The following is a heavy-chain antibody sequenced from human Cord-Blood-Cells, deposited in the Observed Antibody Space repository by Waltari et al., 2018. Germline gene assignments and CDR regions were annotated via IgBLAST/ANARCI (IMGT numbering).Heavy chain of an antibody. V-gene: IGHV1-2*04. CDR2: INPNSGGT. CDR3: ARDSLIAVAGTEAFDI. Sequence: QVQLVQSGAEVKKLGASVKVSCKSSGYTLTASSMHWVRQAPGQGLEWTGGINPNSGGTNYAQKFQGWVTMTRDTSISTAYMELSRLRSDDTAVYYCARDSLIAVAGTEAFDIWGQGTMVTVSS. CDR1: GYTLTASS. D-gene: IGHD6-19*01. J-gene: IGHJ3*02.